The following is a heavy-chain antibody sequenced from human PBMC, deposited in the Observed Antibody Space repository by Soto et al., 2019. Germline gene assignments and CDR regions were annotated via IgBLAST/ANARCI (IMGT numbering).Heavy chain of an antibody. CDR1: GGSISSSSYY. Sequence: QLQLQESGPGLVKPSETLSLTCTVSGGSISSSSYYWGWIHQPPGKGLEWIGSIYYSGRTYYNPSLIGRVPISVDTSKNQFSLKRSSVTAADASVYYCARHAVDSSGFTDYWGQGTLVTVSS. V-gene: IGHV4-39*01. D-gene: IGHD6-19*01. CDR2: IYYSGRT. CDR3: ARHAVDSSGFTDY. J-gene: IGHJ4*02.